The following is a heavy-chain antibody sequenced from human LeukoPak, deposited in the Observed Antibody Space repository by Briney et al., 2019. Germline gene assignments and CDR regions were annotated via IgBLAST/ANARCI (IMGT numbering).Heavy chain of an antibody. D-gene: IGHD3-22*01. CDR1: GFTFNTYA. CDR3: AAKWLLRRY. CDR2: IHSGGTT. Sequence: GSLRLSCAASGFTFNTYAMSWVRQAPGKGLECVSLIHSGGTTSYADSVKGRFTISRDNSKNTLYLQMNSLGVEDTAVYYCAAKWLLRRYWGQGTLVTVSS. V-gene: IGHV3-66*01. J-gene: IGHJ4*02.